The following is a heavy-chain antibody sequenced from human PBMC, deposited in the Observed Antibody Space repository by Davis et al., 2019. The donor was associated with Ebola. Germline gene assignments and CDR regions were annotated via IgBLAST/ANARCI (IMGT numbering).Heavy chain of an antibody. CDR1: GFTFSSYA. Sequence: GESLKISCAASGFTFSSYAMSWVRQAPGKGLEWVSAISGSGGSTYYADSVKGRFTISRDNSKNTLYLQMNSLRAEDTAVYYCAKEGCSSTSCYPHYYYYGMDVWGQGTTVTVSS. D-gene: IGHD2-2*01. J-gene: IGHJ6*02. CDR2: ISGSGGST. CDR3: AKEGCSSTSCYPHYYYYGMDV. V-gene: IGHV3-23*01.